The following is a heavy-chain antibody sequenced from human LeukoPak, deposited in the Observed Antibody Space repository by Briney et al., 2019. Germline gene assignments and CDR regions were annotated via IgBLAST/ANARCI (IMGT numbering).Heavy chain of an antibody. J-gene: IGHJ4*02. Sequence: PSETLSLTCTVSGGSISSGGYYWSWIRQHPGKGLEWIGYIYYSGSTYYNPSLKSRVTISVDTSKNQFSLKLSSVTAADTVVYYCARGVDYCSGGSCYKFPFDYWGQGTLVTVSS. V-gene: IGHV4-31*03. D-gene: IGHD2-15*01. CDR3: ARGVDYCSGGSCYKFPFDY. CDR1: GGSISSGGYY. CDR2: IYYSGST.